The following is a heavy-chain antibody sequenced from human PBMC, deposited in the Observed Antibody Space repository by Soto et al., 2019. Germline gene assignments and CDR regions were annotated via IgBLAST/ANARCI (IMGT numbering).Heavy chain of an antibody. CDR2: ISSDGSQK. CDR3: ARGRDY. J-gene: IGHJ4*02. V-gene: IGHV3-30-3*01. CDR1: GLSLSGYG. Sequence: SLRLSCAASGLSLSGYGMHWVRQAPGKGLEWVTFISSDGSQKYYGDSVKGRFTVSRGNSNNTLYLQMTRLRRDDTAVYYCARGRDYWGQG.